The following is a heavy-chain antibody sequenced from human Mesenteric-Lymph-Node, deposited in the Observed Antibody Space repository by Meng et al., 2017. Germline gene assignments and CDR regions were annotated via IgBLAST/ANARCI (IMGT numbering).Heavy chain of an antibody. D-gene: IGHD2/OR15-2a*01. CDR2: ISHSESD. CDR3: TRSYCNHVSCHQVFDS. CDR1: GGSISSSNW. J-gene: IGHJ4*02. V-gene: IGHV4-4*02. Sequence: SDTLSLTCAVSGGSISSSNWWNWVRQPPGKGLEWIGKISHSESDHYSPSLKSRATLSIDTSKNQSSLKLASVTTADTALYYCTRSYCNHVSCHQVFDSWGQGTLVTVSS.